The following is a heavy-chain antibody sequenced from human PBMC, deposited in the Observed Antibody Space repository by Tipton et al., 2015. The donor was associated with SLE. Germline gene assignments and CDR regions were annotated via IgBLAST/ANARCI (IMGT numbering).Heavy chain of an antibody. CDR2: IYYSGST. CDR1: GGSISSSSYY. Sequence: TLSLTCTVSGGSISSSSYYWSWIRQPPGKGLEWIGYIYYSGSTNYNPSLKSRVTISVDTSKNQFSLKLSSVTAADTAVYYCAREGILVSYDSETYYMDVWGKGTTVTVSS. D-gene: IGHD5-12*01. CDR3: AREGILVSYDSETYYMDV. J-gene: IGHJ6*03. V-gene: IGHV4-61*01.